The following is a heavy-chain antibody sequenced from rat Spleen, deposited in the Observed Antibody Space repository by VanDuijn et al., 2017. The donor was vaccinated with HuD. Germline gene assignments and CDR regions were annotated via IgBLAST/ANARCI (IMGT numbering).Heavy chain of an antibody. V-gene: IGHV2-43*01. J-gene: IGHJ4*01. CDR3: VRVPYYFSGDPNFMDA. CDR1: GFSLTSYH. D-gene: IGHD1-1*01. Sequence: QVQLRESGPGLVQPSQTLSLTCTVSGFSLTSYHVTWVRQPPGKGLEWMGVIWTGGNTLYNSLLKSRLSISRDTSKSQVFLEMSRLQAEDTATYYCVRVPYYFSGDPNFMDAWGQGVSVTVSS. CDR2: IWTGGNT.